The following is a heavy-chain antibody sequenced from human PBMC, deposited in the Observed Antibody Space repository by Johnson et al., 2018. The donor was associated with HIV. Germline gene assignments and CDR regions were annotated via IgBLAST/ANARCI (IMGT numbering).Heavy chain of an antibody. CDR2: IYSGGST. CDR3: AKDPVQGVGLDI. J-gene: IGHJ3*02. V-gene: IGHV3-66*01. D-gene: IGHD2-8*02. CDR1: GFTVSSNY. Sequence: VQLVESGGGLVQPGGSLRLSCAASGFTVSSNYMSWVRQAPGKGLEWVSVIYSGGSTYYADSVKGRFTISRDNSKNTLYMQMNSLRAEDTAVYYCAKDPVQGVGLDIWGQGTMITVSS.